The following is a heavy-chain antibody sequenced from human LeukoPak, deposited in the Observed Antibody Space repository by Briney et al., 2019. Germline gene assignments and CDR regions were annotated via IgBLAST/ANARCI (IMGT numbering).Heavy chain of an antibody. CDR3: ARHRAGYHVDS. J-gene: IGHJ4*02. CDR2: HYYSGST. Sequence: SETLSLTCTVSGGSINSSSYYWGWIRQPPGKGLEWIGSHYYSGSTYYNPSLKSRVIISVDTSKKQFSLKLNSVTAADTAVYYCARHRAGYHVDSWGQGTLVTVSS. V-gene: IGHV4-39*01. CDR1: GGSINSSSYY. D-gene: IGHD3-9*01.